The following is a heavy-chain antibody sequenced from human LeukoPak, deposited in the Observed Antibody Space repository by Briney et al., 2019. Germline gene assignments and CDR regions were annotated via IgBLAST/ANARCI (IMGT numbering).Heavy chain of an antibody. V-gene: IGHV5-51*01. Sequence: GESLKISRKGSGYSFSSYWIGWVRQMPGKGLEWMGIIYPGDSDTRYSPSFQGQVTISTDKSISTAYLQWSSLKASDTAMYYCARHYYASGSYYNDYWGQGTLVTVSS. CDR2: IYPGDSDT. J-gene: IGHJ4*02. CDR3: ARHYYASGSYYNDY. CDR1: GYSFSSYW. D-gene: IGHD3-10*01.